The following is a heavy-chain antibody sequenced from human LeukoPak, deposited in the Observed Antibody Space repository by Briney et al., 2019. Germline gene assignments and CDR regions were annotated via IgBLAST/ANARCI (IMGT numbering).Heavy chain of an antibody. CDR3: ARDSFEYYYGSGSHNWFDP. V-gene: IGHV3-7*01. CDR2: IKQDGSEK. J-gene: IGHJ5*02. D-gene: IGHD3-10*01. Sequence: GGSLRLSCAASGFTFSSYWMSWVRQAPGKGLEWVANIKQDGSEKYYVDSVKGRFTISRDNAKNSLYLQMNSLRAEDTAVYYCARDSFEYYYGSGSHNWFDPWGQGTLVTVSS. CDR1: GFTFSSYW.